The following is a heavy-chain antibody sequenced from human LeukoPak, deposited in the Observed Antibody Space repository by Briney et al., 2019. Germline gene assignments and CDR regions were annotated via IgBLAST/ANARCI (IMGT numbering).Heavy chain of an antibody. CDR1: GGSISSSSYY. CDR3: ARVVWGSYRSSGD. Sequence: PSETLSLTCTVSGGSISSSSYYWGWIRQPPGKGLEWIGSIYYSGSTYYNPSLKSRVTISVDTSKNQFSLKLSSVTAADTAVYYCARVVWGSYRSSGDWDQGTLVTVSS. V-gene: IGHV4-39*01. J-gene: IGHJ4*02. D-gene: IGHD3-16*02. CDR2: IYYSGST.